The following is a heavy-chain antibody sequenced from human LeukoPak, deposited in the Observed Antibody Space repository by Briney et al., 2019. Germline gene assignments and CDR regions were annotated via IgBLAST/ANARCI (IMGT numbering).Heavy chain of an antibody. Sequence: SETLSLTCAVYGGSFSGYYWCWIRQPPGKGLEWIGEINHSGSTNYNPSLKSRVTISVDTSKNQFSLKLSSVTAADTAVYYCARGGLTGYYRWPFDYWGQGTLVTVSS. D-gene: IGHD3-9*01. J-gene: IGHJ4*02. CDR1: GGSFSGYY. CDR2: INHSGST. CDR3: ARGGLTGYYRWPFDY. V-gene: IGHV4-34*01.